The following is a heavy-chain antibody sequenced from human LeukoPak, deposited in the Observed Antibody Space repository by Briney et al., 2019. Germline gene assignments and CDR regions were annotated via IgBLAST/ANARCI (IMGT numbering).Heavy chain of an antibody. J-gene: IGHJ3*02. CDR1: GFTFSSYG. V-gene: IGHV3-33*06. CDR3: AKDLRYFDWLERALDAFDI. D-gene: IGHD3-9*01. CDR2: IWYDGSNK. Sequence: QPGGSLRLSCAASGFTFSSYGMHWVRQAPGKGLEWVAVIWYDGSNKYYADSVKGRFTISRDNSKNTLYLQMNSLRAEDTAVYYCAKDLRYFDWLERALDAFDIWGQGTMVTVSS.